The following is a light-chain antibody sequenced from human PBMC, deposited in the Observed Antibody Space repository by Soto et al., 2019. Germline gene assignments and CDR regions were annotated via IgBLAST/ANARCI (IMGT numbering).Light chain of an antibody. CDR1: SSDVGGYNY. J-gene: IGLJ1*01. Sequence: QSALTQSASVSGSPGQSITISCTGTSSDVGGYNYVSWYQQHPGKAPKLMIYDVSNRPSGVSNRFSGSKSGNTASLTISGLQAEDEADYYCSSYTSSSTGVFGTGTKLTVL. CDR2: DVS. V-gene: IGLV2-14*01. CDR3: SSYTSSSTGV.